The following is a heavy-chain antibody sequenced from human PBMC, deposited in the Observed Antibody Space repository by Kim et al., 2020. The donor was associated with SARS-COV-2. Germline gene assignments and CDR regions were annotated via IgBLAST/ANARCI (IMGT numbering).Heavy chain of an antibody. J-gene: IGHJ5*02. V-gene: IGHV1-69*13. CDR2: IIPIFGTA. CDR1: GGTFSSYA. D-gene: IGHD2-15*01. Sequence: SVKVSCKASGGTFSSYAISWVRQAPGQGLEWMGGIIPIFGTANYAQKFQGRVTITADESTSTAYMELSSLRSEDTAVYYCARGRGYCSGGSCLNWFDPWGQGTLVTVSS. CDR3: ARGRGYCSGGSCLNWFDP.